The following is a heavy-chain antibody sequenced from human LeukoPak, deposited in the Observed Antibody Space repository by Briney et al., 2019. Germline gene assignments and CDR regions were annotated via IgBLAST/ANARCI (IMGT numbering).Heavy chain of an antibody. CDR1: GYTFSSHG. J-gene: IGHJ4*02. CDR2: ISANSGDT. V-gene: IGHV1-18*01. D-gene: IGHD3-9*01. Sequence: GASVTVSCKTAGYTFSSHGFSWVRQAPGQGLEWMGWISANSGDTKFAQKFQGRVTMTTETSTNTAYMELRSLRFVDTAIYFCARDKRYAFDNWGQGTLVSVSS. CDR3: ARDKRYAFDN.